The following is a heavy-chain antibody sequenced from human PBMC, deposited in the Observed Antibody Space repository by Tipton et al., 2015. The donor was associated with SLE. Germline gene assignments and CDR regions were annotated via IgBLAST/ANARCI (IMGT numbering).Heavy chain of an antibody. V-gene: IGHV4-39*01. D-gene: IGHD6-19*01. CDR2: IYYSGTT. CDR3: ARLTRAVAGRSFDY. J-gene: IGHJ4*02. CDR1: GGSISSDTYY. Sequence: TLSLTCTVSGGSISSDTYYWGWIRQPPGKGLEWIGSIYYSGTTYYNPSLKSRVTISVDTSKNQFSLKLSSVTAADTAVYYCARLTRAVAGRSFDYWGQGTLVTVSS.